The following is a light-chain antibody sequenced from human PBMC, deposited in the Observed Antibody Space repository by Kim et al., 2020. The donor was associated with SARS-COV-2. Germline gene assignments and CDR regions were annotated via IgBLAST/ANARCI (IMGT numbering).Light chain of an antibody. J-gene: IGLJ2*01. CDR2: QDS. CDR3: QAWDSSTGV. V-gene: IGLV3-1*01. CDR1: KLGNKY. Sequence: GTPGQTASITCSGDKLGNKYTCWYKQKPGQSPVLVIYQDSKRPSGIPERFSGSNSGNTATLTISGTQAMDEADYYCQAWDSSTGVFGGGTQLTVL.